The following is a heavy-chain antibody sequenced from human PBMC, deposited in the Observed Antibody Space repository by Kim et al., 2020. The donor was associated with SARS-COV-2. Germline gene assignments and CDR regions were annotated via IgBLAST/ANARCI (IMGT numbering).Heavy chain of an antibody. CDR2: IDHSGAT. CDR1: VGSFSDYH. J-gene: IGHJ6*02. Sequence: SETLSLTCAVYVGSFSDYHWTWIRQSPGKGLEWIGEIDHSGATNYNPSLKSRVAISVDTSKNQFSLKLKSVTAADTAVYFCARGRAGVVPSPIMGLGPYYDYYALDAWGQGTPVSVSS. CDR3: ARGRAGVVPSPIMGLGPYYDYYALDA. V-gene: IGHV4-34*01. D-gene: IGHD3-3*01.